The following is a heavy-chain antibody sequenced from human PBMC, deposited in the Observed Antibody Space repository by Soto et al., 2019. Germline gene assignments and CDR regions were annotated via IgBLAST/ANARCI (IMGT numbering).Heavy chain of an antibody. J-gene: IGHJ6*02. V-gene: IGHV3-33*01. D-gene: IGHD6-13*01. CDR3: ARDLAAAGTTYYYYYGMDV. Sequence: QVQLVESGGGVVQPGRSLRLSCAASGFTFSSYGMHWVRQAPGKGLEWVAVIWYDGSNKYYADSVKGRFTISRDNSKNTLYLQMNSLRAEDTAVYYCARDLAAAGTTYYYYYGMDVWGQGTTVTVSS. CDR1: GFTFSSYG. CDR2: IWYDGSNK.